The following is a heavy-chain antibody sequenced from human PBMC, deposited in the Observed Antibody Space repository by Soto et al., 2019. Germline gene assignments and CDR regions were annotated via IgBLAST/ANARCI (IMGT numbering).Heavy chain of an antibody. J-gene: IGHJ4*02. D-gene: IGHD6-13*01. V-gene: IGHV3-30*18. CDR3: AQDLSRGAADYYFDY. CDR2: IAYDGGDK. CDR1: GFTFNNFA. Sequence: GSLRLSCAASGFTFNNFAMHWVRQAPGKGLEWVAVIAYDGGDKHYADSVKGRFTISRDNSKNTLFLQMNGLRAEDTAVYFCAQDLSRGAADYYFDYWGQGALVTVSS.